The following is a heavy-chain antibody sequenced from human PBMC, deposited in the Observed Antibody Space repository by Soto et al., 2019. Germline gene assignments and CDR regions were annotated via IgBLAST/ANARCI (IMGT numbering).Heavy chain of an antibody. Sequence: EVQLLESGGGLVQPGGSLRLSCAASGFTFNNYAMSWVRRAPGQGVEWVSTVGWSGSSTYYADSVKGRFTISRANSKNTLYLQTSSLRAGDTAVYYCAKKYHDDSGTYLYHFDYGGQGTLVIVSS. CDR1: GFTFNNYA. CDR2: VGWSGSST. V-gene: IGHV3-23*01. D-gene: IGHD3-10*01. J-gene: IGHJ4*02. CDR3: AKKYHDDSGTYLYHFDY.